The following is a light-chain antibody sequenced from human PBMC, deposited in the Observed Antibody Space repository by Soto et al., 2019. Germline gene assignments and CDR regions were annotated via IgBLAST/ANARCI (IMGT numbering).Light chain of an antibody. CDR2: GAS. Sequence: DIQMTQSPASLSASVGDRVTITCRASQSITWYLNWYQQKPGKAPKLLIQGASNLQSGVPSRFSGSASGTEFTLTISSLQPEDFATYYCQQSYRPPWTFGQGTRVELK. CDR1: QSITWY. J-gene: IGKJ1*01. CDR3: QQSYRPPWT. V-gene: IGKV1-39*01.